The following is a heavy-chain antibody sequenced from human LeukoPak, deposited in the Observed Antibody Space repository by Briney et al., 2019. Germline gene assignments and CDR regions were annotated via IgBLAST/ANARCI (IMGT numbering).Heavy chain of an antibody. Sequence: GWSLSLSFPASGFTYNDFARPGVRQAAGRGLEWVSSIGDAGTYYANSVKGRFTIFRDNSKNMLYLQLNSLRAGDTAMYYFAKNLGPFDVRGQGTVVTVSS. CDR3: AKNLGPFDV. J-gene: IGHJ3*01. CDR1: GFTYNDFA. V-gene: IGHV3-23*01. CDR2: IGDAGT. D-gene: IGHD3-16*01.